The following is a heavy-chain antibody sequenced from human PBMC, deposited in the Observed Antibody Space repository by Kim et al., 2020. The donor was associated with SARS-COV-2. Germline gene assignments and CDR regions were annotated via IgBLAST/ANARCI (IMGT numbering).Heavy chain of an antibody. CDR2: ISSSSSTI. V-gene: IGHV3-48*02. D-gene: IGHD2-2*01. CDR3: ARGIEDIVVVPAARRSAFDI. J-gene: IGHJ3*02. Sequence: GGSLRLSCAASGFTFSSYSMNWVRQAPGKGLEWVSYISSSSSTIYYADSVKGRFTISRDNAKNSLYLQMNSLRDEDTAVYYCARGIEDIVVVPAARRSAFDIWGQGTMVTVSS. CDR1: GFTFSSYS.